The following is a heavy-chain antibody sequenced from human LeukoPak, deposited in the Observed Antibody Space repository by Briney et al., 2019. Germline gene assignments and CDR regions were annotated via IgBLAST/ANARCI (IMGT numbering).Heavy chain of an antibody. CDR3: ARDYYGSGRGGFDP. CDR1: GFTVSSIY. J-gene: IGHJ5*02. D-gene: IGHD3-10*01. Sequence: PGGSLRLSCAASGFTVSSIYMSWVRQAPGKGLEWVSVIYSGGSTYYADSVKGRFTISRDNSKNTLYLQMNSLRAEDTAVYYCARDYYGSGRGGFDPWGQGTLVTVSS. CDR2: IYSGGST. V-gene: IGHV3-66*01.